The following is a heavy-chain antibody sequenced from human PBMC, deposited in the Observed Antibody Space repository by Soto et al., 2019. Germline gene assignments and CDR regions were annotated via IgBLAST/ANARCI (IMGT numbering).Heavy chain of an antibody. CDR1: GGTFSSYA. CDR2: IIPILGIA. Sequence: ASVKVSCKASGGTFSSYAISWVRQAPGQGLEWMGWIIPILGIANYAQKYQGRVTITADKSTSTAYMELSSLRSEDTVVYYCARVRGYSGYDDAFDIWGQGTMVTVSS. J-gene: IGHJ3*02. V-gene: IGHV1-69*10. D-gene: IGHD5-12*01. CDR3: ARVRGYSGYDDAFDI.